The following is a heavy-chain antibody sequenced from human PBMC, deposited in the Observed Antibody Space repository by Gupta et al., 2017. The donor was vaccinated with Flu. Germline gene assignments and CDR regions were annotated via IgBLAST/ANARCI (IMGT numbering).Heavy chain of an antibody. V-gene: IGHV3-74*03. Sequence: EMQLVESGGGLVKPGGSLRLSCAASGFTFRSSYLQWVRQAPGKGLVWVSRINPDGSSTTYAESVKGRFTISRDNAKNTLYLQMNSLGDDDTAVYYCATVTSGCWGQGTLVTVSS. J-gene: IGHJ4*02. CDR3: ATVTSGC. D-gene: IGHD4-17*01. CDR1: GFTFRSSY. CDR2: INPDGSST.